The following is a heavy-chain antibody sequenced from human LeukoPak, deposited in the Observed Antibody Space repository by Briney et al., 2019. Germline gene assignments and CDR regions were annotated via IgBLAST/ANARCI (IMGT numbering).Heavy chain of an antibody. CDR1: GGSISRYY. D-gene: IGHD4-17*01. CDR2: IYTSGST. CDR3: ARAHDRVGKNYGDYLFDP. V-gene: IGHV4-4*07. J-gene: IGHJ5*02. Sequence: SETLSLTCTVAGGSISRYYWSWIRQPAGKGLEWIGRIYTSGSTNYNPSLKSRVTMSVDTSKNQFSLKLSSVTAADTAVYYCARAHDRVGKNYGDYLFDPWGQGTLVTVSS.